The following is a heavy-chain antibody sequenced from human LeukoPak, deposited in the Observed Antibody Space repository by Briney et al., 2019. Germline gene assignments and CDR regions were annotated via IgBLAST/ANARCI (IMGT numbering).Heavy chain of an antibody. J-gene: IGHJ4*02. D-gene: IGHD3-22*01. CDR2: ISSGSGII. Sequence: GGSLRLSCVASGFTFSAFAMSWVRQAPGKGLEWVSVISSGSGIIYYTDSVKGRFTISRDNSKNTLYLQMNSLRAEDTAVYYCAKDRGDYYDSSGFNFFDYWGQGTLVTVSS. CDR3: AKDRGDYYDSSGFNFFDY. V-gene: IGHV3-23*01. CDR1: GFTFSAFA.